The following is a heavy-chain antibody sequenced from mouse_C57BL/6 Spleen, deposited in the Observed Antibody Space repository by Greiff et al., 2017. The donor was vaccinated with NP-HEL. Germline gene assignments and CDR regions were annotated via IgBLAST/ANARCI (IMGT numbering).Heavy chain of an antibody. D-gene: IGHD1-1*01. J-gene: IGHJ3*01. Sequence: VQLQQPGAELVKPGASVKLSCKASGYTFTSYWMQWVKQRPGQGLEWIGEIDPSDSYTNYNQKFKGKATLTVDTSSSTAYMELRSLTSEDSAVYYCTRGFITTVVPFAYWGQGTLVTVSA. CDR1: GYTFTSYW. V-gene: IGHV1-50*01. CDR2: IDPSDSYT. CDR3: TRGFITTVVPFAY.